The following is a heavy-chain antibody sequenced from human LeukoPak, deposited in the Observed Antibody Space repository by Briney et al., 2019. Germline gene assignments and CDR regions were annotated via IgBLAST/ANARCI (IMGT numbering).Heavy chain of an antibody. CDR2: IGAGGVAT. V-gene: IGHV3-23*01. Sequence: GGSLTLSCAASGFTFTTYAMTWVRQAPGKGLEWVSSIGAGGVATFYSDSVKGRFTISRDNSMNTLYLQMNSLRADDTAVYYCGRPTKFWLIRGDGVDVWGQGTTVTVSS. J-gene: IGHJ6*02. CDR1: GFTFTTYA. D-gene: IGHD3-10*01. CDR3: GRPTKFWLIRGDGVDV.